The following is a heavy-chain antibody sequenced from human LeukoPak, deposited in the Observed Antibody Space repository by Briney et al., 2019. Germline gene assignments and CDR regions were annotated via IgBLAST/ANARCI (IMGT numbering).Heavy chain of an antibody. J-gene: IGHJ4*02. Sequence: PGGSLRLSCAASGFTFAASALHWVCQAPGKGLKWVATIRYDGTDTYYADSVRGRFAISRDNSQNTLYLQMEGLRSEDTGIYYCVKDVETLFGVISGDSWGQGTLVTVSS. CDR3: VKDVETLFGVISGDS. CDR1: GFTFAASA. CDR2: IRYDGTDT. V-gene: IGHV3-30*02. D-gene: IGHD3-3*01.